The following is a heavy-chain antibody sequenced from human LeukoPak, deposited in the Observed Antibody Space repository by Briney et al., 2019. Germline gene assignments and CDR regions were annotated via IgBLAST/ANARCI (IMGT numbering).Heavy chain of an antibody. Sequence: GGSLRLPCAASGFTFSSSWIHWVRQAPGKGLVWVSRINTDGSTTNYADSVKGRFTISRDNAKNTLYLQMNSLRAEDTAVYYCARGGESVGIFDFWGQGTLVTVSS. J-gene: IGHJ4*02. CDR3: ARGGESVGIFDF. D-gene: IGHD2-21*01. CDR2: INTDGSTT. CDR1: GFTFSSSW. V-gene: IGHV3-74*01.